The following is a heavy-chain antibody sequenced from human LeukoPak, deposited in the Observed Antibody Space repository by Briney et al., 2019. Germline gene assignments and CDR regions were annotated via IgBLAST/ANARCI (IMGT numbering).Heavy chain of an antibody. Sequence: PGGSLRLSCAASGFTFSSYAMSWVRQAPGKGLEWVSAISGSGGSTYYADSVKGRFTISRDNSKNTLYLQMISLRAEDTAVYYCAKGFTSGWANWFDPWGQGTLVTVSS. D-gene: IGHD6-19*01. CDR2: ISGSGGST. CDR1: GFTFSSYA. J-gene: IGHJ5*02. V-gene: IGHV3-23*01. CDR3: AKGFTSGWANWFDP.